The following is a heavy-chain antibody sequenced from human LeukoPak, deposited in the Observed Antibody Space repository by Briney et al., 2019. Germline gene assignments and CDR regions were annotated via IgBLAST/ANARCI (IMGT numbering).Heavy chain of an antibody. CDR2: ISSSSSYI. D-gene: IGHD6-13*01. Sequence: GGSLRLSCAASGFTFSSYSMNWVRQAPGKGLEWVSSISSSSSYIYYADSVKGRFTISRDNTKNSLYLQMNSLRAEDTAVYYCARWPRGSWYPPDYYYGMDVWGKGTTVTVSS. J-gene: IGHJ6*04. V-gene: IGHV3-21*01. CDR3: ARWPRGSWYPPDYYYGMDV. CDR1: GFTFSSYS.